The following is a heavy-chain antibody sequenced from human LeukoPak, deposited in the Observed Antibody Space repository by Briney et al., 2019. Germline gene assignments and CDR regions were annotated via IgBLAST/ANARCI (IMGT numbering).Heavy chain of an antibody. CDR2: ISSSSSYI. V-gene: IGHV3-21*01. CDR1: GFTLSSYS. D-gene: IGHD3-22*01. Sequence: GGSLRLSCAASGFTLSSYSMNWVRQAPGKGLEWVSSISSSSSYIYYADSVKGRFTISRDNAKNSLYLQMNSLRAEDTAVYYCARDDSSGYYSSYYYYYGMDVWGQGTTVTVSS. CDR3: ARDDSSGYYSSYYYYYGMDV. J-gene: IGHJ6*02.